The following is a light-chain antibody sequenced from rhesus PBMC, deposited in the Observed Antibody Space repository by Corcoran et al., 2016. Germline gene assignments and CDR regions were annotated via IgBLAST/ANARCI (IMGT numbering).Light chain of an antibody. Sequence: DIQMTQSPSSLSASVGDTVTITCRASQSINNWLYWYQQKPGKAPKLLIYKAFLLQSGVPSRFSGSGAGTDYTLTINRLQPEDFAPYYCLRYHSSPWTFGQRTKVEIK. CDR3: LRYHSSPWT. CDR2: KAF. CDR1: QSINNW. V-gene: IGKV1-22*01. J-gene: IGKJ1*01.